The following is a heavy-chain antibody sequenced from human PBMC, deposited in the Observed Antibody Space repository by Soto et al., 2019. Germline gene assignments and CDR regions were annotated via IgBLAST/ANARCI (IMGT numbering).Heavy chain of an antibody. CDR3: ARDCESGPREYYYYYGMDV. CDR1: GGTFSSYA. CDR2: IIPIFGTA. V-gene: IGHV1-69*13. J-gene: IGHJ6*02. D-gene: IGHD3-3*01. Sequence: SVKVSCKASGGTFSSYAISWVRQAPGQGLEWMGGIIPIFGTANYAQKFQGRVTITADESTSTAYMELSSLRSEDTAVYYCARDCESGPREYYYYYGMDVWGQGTTVTVSS.